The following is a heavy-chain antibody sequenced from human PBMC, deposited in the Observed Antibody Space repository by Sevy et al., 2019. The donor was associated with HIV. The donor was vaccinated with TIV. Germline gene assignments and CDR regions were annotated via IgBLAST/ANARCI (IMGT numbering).Heavy chain of an antibody. J-gene: IGHJ4*02. CDR2: MKTRGST. CDR1: GDSVSNTNYY. Sequence: SETLSLTCTVSGDSVSNTNYYWSWIRQPAGKGLEWIGRMKTRGSTNYNPSLMSRVTISVDTSKNQFSLKLSSVTAADTAVYYCARWNYYDSRGFSSFDYWGQGTLVTVSS. D-gene: IGHD3-22*01. CDR3: ARWNYYDSRGFSSFDY. V-gene: IGHV4-61*02.